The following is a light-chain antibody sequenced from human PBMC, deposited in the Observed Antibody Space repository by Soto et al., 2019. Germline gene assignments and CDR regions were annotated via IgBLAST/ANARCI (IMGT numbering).Light chain of an antibody. Sequence: EIVMTQSPATLSVSPGERATLSCRASQSDSSNLAWYQQKPGQAPRLLIYGASTRATGIAARFSGSGSGTEFTLTISSLQSEDFAVYYCQHYNNRPLTFGQGTRLEIK. CDR1: QSDSSN. CDR3: QHYNNRPLT. V-gene: IGKV3-15*01. J-gene: IGKJ5*01. CDR2: GAS.